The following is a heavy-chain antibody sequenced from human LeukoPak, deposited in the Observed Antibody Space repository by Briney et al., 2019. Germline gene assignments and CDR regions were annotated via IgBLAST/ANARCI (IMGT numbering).Heavy chain of an antibody. D-gene: IGHD3-22*01. V-gene: IGHV1-69*13. CDR1: GGTFSSYA. CDR2: IIPIFGTA. Sequence: SVKVSCKASGGTFSSYAISWVRQAPGQGLEWMGGIIPIFGTANYAQKFQGRVTITADESTSTAYMELSSLRSEDTAVYYCARDATYYYDSSGYDYWGQGTLVTVFS. J-gene: IGHJ4*02. CDR3: ARDATYYYDSSGYDY.